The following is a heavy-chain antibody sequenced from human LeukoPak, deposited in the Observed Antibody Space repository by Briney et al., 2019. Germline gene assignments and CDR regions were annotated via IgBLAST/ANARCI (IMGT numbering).Heavy chain of an antibody. V-gene: IGHV3-21*01. J-gene: IGHJ4*02. Sequence: GGSLRLSCAASGFTFSSYSMNWVRQASGKGLEWVSSISSSSSYIYYADSVKGRFTISRDNAKNSLYLQMNSLRAEDTAVYYCARAYSSGSPFDYWGQGTLVTVSS. CDR1: GFTFSSYS. CDR3: ARAYSSGSPFDY. CDR2: ISSSSSYI. D-gene: IGHD6-19*01.